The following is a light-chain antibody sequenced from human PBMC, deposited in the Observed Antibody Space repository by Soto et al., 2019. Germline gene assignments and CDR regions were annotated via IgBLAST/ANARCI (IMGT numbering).Light chain of an antibody. V-gene: IGKV3-15*01. CDR3: QQYNNWWT. J-gene: IGKJ1*01. CDR1: QSVSSS. Sequence: EIVMTQSPATLSVSPGERATLSCRASQSVSSSLAWYQKKPGQAPRLLIYGASTRAPGIPDRFSGSGSGTEFTLTISSLQPEDFAGYYCQQYNNWWTFGQGTRVEIK. CDR2: GAS.